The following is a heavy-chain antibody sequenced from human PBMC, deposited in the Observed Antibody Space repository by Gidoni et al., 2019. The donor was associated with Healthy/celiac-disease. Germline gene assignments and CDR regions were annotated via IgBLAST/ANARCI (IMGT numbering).Heavy chain of an antibody. CDR3: AKDILPNGVCYER. CDR2: ISWNSGSI. D-gene: IGHD2-8*01. V-gene: IGHV3-9*01. Sequence: EVQLVESGGGLVQPGRSLRLSCAASGFTFDDYAMHWGRHAPGKGLEWVSGISWNSGSIGYADSVKGRFTIARDNAKNSLYLQMNSLRAEDTALYYYAKDILPNGVCYERWGQGTLVTVSS. CDR1: GFTFDDYA. J-gene: IGHJ4*01.